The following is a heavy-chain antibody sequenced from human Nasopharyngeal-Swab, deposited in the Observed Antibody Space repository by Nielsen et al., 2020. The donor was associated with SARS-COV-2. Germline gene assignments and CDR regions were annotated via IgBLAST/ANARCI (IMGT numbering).Heavy chain of an antibody. Sequence: SSVKVSCKASGGTCSSYAISWVRQAPGQGLEWTGGIIPIFGTANYAQKFQGRVTITADESTSTAYMELSSLRSEDTAVYYCAREGYYGSGSYAPFDYWGQGTLVTVSS. D-gene: IGHD3-10*01. V-gene: IGHV1-69*13. J-gene: IGHJ4*02. CDR3: AREGYYGSGSYAPFDY. CDR1: GGTCSSYA. CDR2: IIPIFGTA.